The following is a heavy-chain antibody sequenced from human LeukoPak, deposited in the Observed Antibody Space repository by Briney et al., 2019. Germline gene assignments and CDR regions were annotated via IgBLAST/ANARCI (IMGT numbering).Heavy chain of an antibody. CDR3: ARASSYYDSSGYYL. V-gene: IGHV3-11*01. CDR2: ISSSGSTI. D-gene: IGHD3-22*01. Sequence: GGSLRLSCAASGFTFSDYYMSWIRQALGKGLEWVSYISSSGSTIYYADSVKGRFTISRDNAKNSLYLQMNSLRAEDTAVYYCARASSYYDSSGYYLWGQGTLVTVSS. J-gene: IGHJ4*02. CDR1: GFTFSDYY.